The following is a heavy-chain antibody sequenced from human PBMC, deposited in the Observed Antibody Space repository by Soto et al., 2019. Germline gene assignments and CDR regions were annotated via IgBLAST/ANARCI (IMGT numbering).Heavy chain of an antibody. CDR1: GYSFISYW. CDR3: ASRSYYDYVWGSSEDYYYYYGMDV. V-gene: IGHV5-51*01. D-gene: IGHD3-16*01. CDR2: IYPGDSDT. J-gene: IGHJ6*02. Sequence: GESLKISCKGSGYSFISYWIGWVRQMPGKGLEWMVIIYPGDSDTRYSPSFQGQVTISADKSISTAYLQWSSLKASDTAMYYCASRSYYDYVWGSSEDYYYYYGMDVWGQGTTVTVSS.